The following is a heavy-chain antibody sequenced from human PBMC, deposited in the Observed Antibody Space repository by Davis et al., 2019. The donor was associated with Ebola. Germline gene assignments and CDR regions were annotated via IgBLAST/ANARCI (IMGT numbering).Heavy chain of an antibody. J-gene: IGHJ5*02. Sequence: SVKVSCKASGGTFSSYAISWVRQAPGQGLEWMGGIIPIFGTANYAQKFQGRVTITADESTSTAYMELSSLRSEDTAVYYCAREVDYYDSSGYYLGWFDPWGQGTLVTVSS. CDR2: IIPIFGTA. CDR1: GGTFSSYA. V-gene: IGHV1-69*13. D-gene: IGHD3-22*01. CDR3: AREVDYYDSSGYYLGWFDP.